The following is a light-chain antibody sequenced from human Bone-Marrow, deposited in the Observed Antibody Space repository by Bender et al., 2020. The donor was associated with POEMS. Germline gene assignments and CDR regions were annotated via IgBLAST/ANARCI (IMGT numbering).Light chain of an antibody. CDR1: SSNIGTNP. Sequence: QSVLTQPPSASGTPGQRVTISCSGSSSNIGTNPVNWYQQLPGTAPKLLIYINNQRPSAVPDRFSGSKSGTSASLAIRRLQSEDEADYYCAAWEDRLNGWVFGGGTKLTVL. V-gene: IGLV1-44*01. J-gene: IGLJ3*02. CDR2: INN. CDR3: AAWEDRLNGWV.